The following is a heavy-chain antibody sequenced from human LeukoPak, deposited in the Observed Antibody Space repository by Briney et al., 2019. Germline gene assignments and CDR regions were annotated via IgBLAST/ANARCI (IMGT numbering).Heavy chain of an antibody. Sequence: PGESLKISCKGSGYSFTSYWIGWVRQMPGKGLEWMGIIYPGDSDTRYSPSFQGQVTISADKSISTAYLQWSSLKASDTAMYYCARSRGEDCSSTSCYADWFDPWGQGTLVTVSS. CDR1: GYSFTSYW. CDR3: ARSRGEDCSSTSCYADWFDP. J-gene: IGHJ5*02. CDR2: IYPGDSDT. V-gene: IGHV5-51*01. D-gene: IGHD2-2*01.